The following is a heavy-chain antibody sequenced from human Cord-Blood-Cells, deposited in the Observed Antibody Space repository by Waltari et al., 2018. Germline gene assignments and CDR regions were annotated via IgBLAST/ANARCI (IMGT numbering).Heavy chain of an antibody. CDR1: GGPISSYY. J-gene: IGHJ4*02. Sequence: QVQLQESGPGLVKPSETLYLTCTVSGGPISSYYWSWIRQPPGKGLEWIGYIYYSGSTNYNPSLKSRVTISVDSSKNQFSLKLSSVTAADTAVYYCARSRSLAYWGQGTLVTVSS. D-gene: IGHD3-10*01. CDR3: ARSRSLAY. V-gene: IGHV4-59*01. CDR2: IYYSGST.